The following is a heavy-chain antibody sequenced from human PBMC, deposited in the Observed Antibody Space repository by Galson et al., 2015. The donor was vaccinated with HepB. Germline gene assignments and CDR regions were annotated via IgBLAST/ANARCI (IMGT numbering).Heavy chain of an antibody. CDR3: ARRDLRDWYFDL. J-gene: IGHJ2*01. V-gene: IGHV4-59*08. CDR2: IYYSGST. Sequence: TLSLTCTVSGGSISSYYWSWIRQPPGKGLEWIGYIYYSGSTNYNPSLKSRVTISVDTSKNQLSLKLSSVTAADTAVYYCARRDLRDWYFDLWGRGTLVTVSS. CDR1: GGSISSYY.